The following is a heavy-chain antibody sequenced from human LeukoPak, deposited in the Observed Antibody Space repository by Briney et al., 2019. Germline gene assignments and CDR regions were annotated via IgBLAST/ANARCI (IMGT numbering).Heavy chain of an antibody. Sequence: ASVKVSCKASGYTFTGYYMHWVRQAPGQGLEWMGWINPNSGGTNYAQKFQGRVTMTRDTSISTAYMELSRLRSDDTAVYYCAGSLGYCTSNVCYLKYWGQGTLATVSS. CDR1: GYTFTGYY. J-gene: IGHJ4*02. CDR2: INPNSGGT. V-gene: IGHV1-2*02. D-gene: IGHD2-8*01. CDR3: AGSLGYCTSNVCYLKY.